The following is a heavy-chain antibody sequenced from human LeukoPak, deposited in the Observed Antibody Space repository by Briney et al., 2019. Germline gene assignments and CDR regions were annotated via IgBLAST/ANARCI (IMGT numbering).Heavy chain of an antibody. J-gene: IGHJ4*02. CDR3: TTDGVYDFWSGYFY. Sequence: GGSLRLSCAASGFTFSNAWMSWVRQAPGKGLEWVGRIKSKTDGGTTDYAAPVKDRFTISRDDSKNTLYLQMNSLKTEDTAVYYCTTDGVYDFWSGYFYWGQGTLVTVSS. V-gene: IGHV3-15*01. CDR1: GFTFSNAW. D-gene: IGHD3-3*01. CDR2: IKSKTDGGTT.